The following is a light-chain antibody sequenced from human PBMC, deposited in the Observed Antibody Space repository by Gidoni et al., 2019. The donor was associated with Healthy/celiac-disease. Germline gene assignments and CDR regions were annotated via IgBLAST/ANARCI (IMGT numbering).Light chain of an antibody. Sequence: IQMPQSPSTLSASVGDRVTITCRASHSISSWLAWYQQKPGKAPQLLIYKASYLESGVPSKFSGSGSGTEFTLTISSLQPDDFATYYCQQYSNYPRTFGQGTKVEI. CDR2: KAS. V-gene: IGKV1-5*03. J-gene: IGKJ1*01. CDR3: QQYSNYPRT. CDR1: HSISSW.